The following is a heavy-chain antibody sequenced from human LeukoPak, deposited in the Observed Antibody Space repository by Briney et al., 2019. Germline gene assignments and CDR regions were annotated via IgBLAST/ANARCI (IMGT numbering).Heavy chain of an antibody. D-gene: IGHD6-19*01. J-gene: IGHJ6*03. CDR2: IYTSGST. Sequence: PSETLSLTCTVSGGSISSGSYYWSWIRQPAGKGLEWIGRIYTSGSTNYNPSLKSRVTISVDTSKNQFSLKLSSVTAADTAVYYCARKAQQWPGRYYYYYMDVWGKGTTVTVSS. CDR3: ARKAQQWPGRYYYYYMDV. V-gene: IGHV4-61*02. CDR1: GGSISSGSYY.